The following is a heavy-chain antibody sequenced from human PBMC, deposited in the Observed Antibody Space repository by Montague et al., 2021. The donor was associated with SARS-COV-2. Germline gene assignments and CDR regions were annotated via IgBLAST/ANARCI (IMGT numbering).Heavy chain of an antibody. V-gene: IGHV4-59*08. D-gene: IGHD2-21*02. CDR3: ARHTHFVVVTAIHDTFDI. CDR2: IYYSGST. CDR1: GGSISTYY. J-gene: IGHJ3*02. Sequence: SETLSLTCTVSGGSISTYYWSWIRQPPGKGLEWIGYIYYSGSTNYNPSLKGRVTISVDTSKNQFSLRLSSVTAADTAVYSCARHTHFVVVTAIHDTFDIWGQGTMVTVSS.